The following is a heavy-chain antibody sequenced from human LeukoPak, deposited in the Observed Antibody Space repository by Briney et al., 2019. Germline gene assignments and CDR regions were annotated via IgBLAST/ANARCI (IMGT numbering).Heavy chain of an antibody. CDR3: ARGPASSWYHPWVYYYYYGMDV. J-gene: IGHJ6*02. CDR2: IYYSGST. CDR1: GGSISSYY. V-gene: IGHV4-59*12. Sequence: SETLSLTCTVSGGSISSYYWSWIRQPPGKGLEWIGYIYYSGSTNYNPSLKSRVTISVDTSKNQFSLKLSSVTAADTAVYYCARGPASSWYHPWVYYYYYGMDVWGQGTTVTVSS. D-gene: IGHD6-13*01.